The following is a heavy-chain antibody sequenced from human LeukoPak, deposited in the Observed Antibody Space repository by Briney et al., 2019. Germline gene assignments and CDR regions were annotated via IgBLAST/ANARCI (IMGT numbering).Heavy chain of an antibody. CDR2: ISYDGSNK. Sequence: PGGSLRLSCAASGFTFSSYGMHWVRQAPGKGLEWVAVISYDGSNKYYADSVKGRFTISRDNSKNTLYLQMNSLRAEDTAVYYCAKGMWDIVVVPAAARDDYYYYGMDVWGQGTTVTVSS. J-gene: IGHJ6*02. V-gene: IGHV3-30*18. D-gene: IGHD2-2*01. CDR3: AKGMWDIVVVPAAARDDYYYYGMDV. CDR1: GFTFSSYG.